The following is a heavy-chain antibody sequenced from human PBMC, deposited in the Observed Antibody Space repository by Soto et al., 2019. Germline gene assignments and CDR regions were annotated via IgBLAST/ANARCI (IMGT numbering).Heavy chain of an antibody. CDR1: GFTFSSYG. D-gene: IGHD6-19*01. CDR2: MSFDGSIK. J-gene: IGHJ3*02. Sequence: QVHLMESGGGVVQPGGSLRLSSATSGFTFSSYGMNWVRQAPGKGLEWVAVMSFDGSIKYYADSVKGRFTISRDNSKNTLYLQMNSLRAEDTAVYYCATIAVPPAFDIWGQGTMVTVSS. CDR3: ATIAVPPAFDI. V-gene: IGHV3-30*03.